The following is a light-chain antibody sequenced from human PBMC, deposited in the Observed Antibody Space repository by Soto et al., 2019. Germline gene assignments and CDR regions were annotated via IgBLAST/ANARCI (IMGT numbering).Light chain of an antibody. CDR1: NRDVGGYNY. J-gene: IGLJ2*01. CDR2: EVT. CDR3: SSYSSSRALDVI. V-gene: IGLV2-14*01. Sequence: QSVLAQPASVSGSPGQSITISCAGTNRDVGGYNYVSWYQQYPGKAPKLIIYEVTYRPSGVSNRFSGSKSGNTASLTISGLQAEDEADYYCSSYSSSRALDVIFGGGTKLTV.